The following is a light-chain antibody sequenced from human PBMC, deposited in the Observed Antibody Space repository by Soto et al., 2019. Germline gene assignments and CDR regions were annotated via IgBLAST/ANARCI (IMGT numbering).Light chain of an antibody. Sequence: EIVLTQSPGTLSLYPGESATLSCRASQSVGSSLAWYHHKPGQATRSLIYGSTGRATGIPDRFSGSGSGTDFTLTISRLEPEDFAVYSWQQYDNLPRTFGQGTKVEI. J-gene: IGKJ1*01. V-gene: IGKV3-20*01. CDR2: GST. CDR3: QQYDNLPRT. CDR1: QSVGSS.